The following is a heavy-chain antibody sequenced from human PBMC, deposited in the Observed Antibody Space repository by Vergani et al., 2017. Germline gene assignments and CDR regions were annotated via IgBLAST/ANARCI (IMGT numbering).Heavy chain of an antibody. D-gene: IGHD3-3*01. J-gene: IGHJ4*02. CDR1: GGSISSSSYY. Sequence: QLQLQESGPGLVKPSETLSLTCTVSGGSISSSSYYWGWIRQPPGKGLEWIGSIYYSGSTYYNPSLKSRVTISVDTSKNQFSLKRSSVTAADTAVYYCASLPYYDFWSGYYGPAFDYWGQGTLVTVSS. CDR2: IYYSGST. V-gene: IGHV4-39*01. CDR3: ASLPYYDFWSGYYGPAFDY.